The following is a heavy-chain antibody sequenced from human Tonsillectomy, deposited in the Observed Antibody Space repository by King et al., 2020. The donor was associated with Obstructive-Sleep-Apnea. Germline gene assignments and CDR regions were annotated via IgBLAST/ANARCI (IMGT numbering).Heavy chain of an antibody. CDR3: ARDKNDFWSDYLYYYGMDV. V-gene: IGHV3-7*03. Sequence: EVQLVESGGGLVQPGGSLRLSCAASGFTFSSYWMSWVRQSPGKGLEWVANIKADGSENFYVDSVKGRFTISRDNAKNSLYLQMNSLRAEDTAVYYCARDKNDFWSDYLYYYGMDVWGQGTPVTVSS. CDR1: GFTFSSYW. J-gene: IGHJ6*02. CDR2: IKADGSEN. D-gene: IGHD3-3*01.